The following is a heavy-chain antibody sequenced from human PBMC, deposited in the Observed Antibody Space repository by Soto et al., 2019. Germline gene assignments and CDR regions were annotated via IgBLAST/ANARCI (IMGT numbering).Heavy chain of an antibody. CDR2: IKSKTDGGTI. CDR3: TTRGALAY. V-gene: IGHV3-15*07. D-gene: IGHD2-15*01. Sequence: EVQLVESGGGLVKPGESLRLSCAASDLSFSNAYINWVRQAPGKGLEWVGRIKSKTDGGTIDYAAPVKGRFIISRDDSSNTVYLQMNILKTEDTAVYYCTTRGALAYWGQGTLVSVSS. J-gene: IGHJ4*02. CDR1: DLSFSNAY.